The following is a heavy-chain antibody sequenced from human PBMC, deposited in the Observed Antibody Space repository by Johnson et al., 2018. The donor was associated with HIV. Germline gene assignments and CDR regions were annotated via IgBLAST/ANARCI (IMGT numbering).Heavy chain of an antibody. CDR2: ISSSGSAI. CDR1: GLTFSSYG. CDR3: VRDGRHSSGIWAFDI. V-gene: IGHV3-48*04. D-gene: IGHD3-22*01. J-gene: IGHJ3*02. Sequence: QLVESGGGVVQPGGSLRLSCAASGLTFSSYGMHWVRQAPGKGLEWVSYISSSGSAIYYADSVKGRFTISRDNAKNSLSLQMSSLTAEDTAGYYCVRDGRHSSGIWAFDIWGPGTMVAVSS.